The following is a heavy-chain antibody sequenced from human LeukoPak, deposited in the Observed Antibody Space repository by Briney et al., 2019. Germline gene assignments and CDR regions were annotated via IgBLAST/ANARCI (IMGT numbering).Heavy chain of an antibody. CDR3: ARGYRSYSSSSHSDY. J-gene: IGHJ4*02. CDR1: GGTFITYA. Sequence: SVKVSCKASGGTFITYAISWVRQAPGQGLEWMGGIIPIFGTANYAQKFQGRVTITADESTSTAYMELSSLRSEDTAVYYCARGYRSYSSSSHSDYWGQGTLVTVSS. CDR2: IIPIFGTA. D-gene: IGHD6-6*01. V-gene: IGHV1-69*13.